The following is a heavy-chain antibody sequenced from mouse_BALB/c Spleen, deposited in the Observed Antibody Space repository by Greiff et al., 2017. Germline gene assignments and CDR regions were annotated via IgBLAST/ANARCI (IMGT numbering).Heavy chain of an antibody. V-gene: IGHV1S56*01. D-gene: IGHD2-3*01. CDR2: IYPGNVNT. CDR3: ARRAGYSYYFDD. Sequence: QVQLQQSGPELVKPGASVRISCKASGYTFTSYYIHWVKQRPGQGLEWIGWIYPGNVNTKYNEKFKGKATLTADKSSSTAYMQLSSLTPEDSAVYFCARRAGYSYYFDDWGQGTTLTVSS. CDR1: GYTFTSYY. J-gene: IGHJ2*01.